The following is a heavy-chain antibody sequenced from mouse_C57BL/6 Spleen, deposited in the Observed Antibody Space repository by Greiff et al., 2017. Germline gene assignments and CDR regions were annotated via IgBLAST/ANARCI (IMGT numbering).Heavy chain of an antibody. CDR2: IYPGSGST. Sequence: VQLQQSGAELVKPGASVKMSCKASGYTFTSYWITWLKRRPGQGLEWIGDIYPGSGSTNYNEKLKSKATLTVDTSSSTAYMQLSSLTSEDSAVYYCVRSSGYSAWFAYWGQGTLVTVSA. J-gene: IGHJ3*01. CDR3: VRSSGYSAWFAY. D-gene: IGHD3-2*02. CDR1: GYTFTSYW. V-gene: IGHV1-55*01.